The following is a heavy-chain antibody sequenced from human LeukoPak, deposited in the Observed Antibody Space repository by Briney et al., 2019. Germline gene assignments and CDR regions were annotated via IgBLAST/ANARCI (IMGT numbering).Heavy chain of an antibody. CDR3: ARVNEFWSGQWDE. CDR2: INSTGGSI. Sequence: ASVTVSRKAAGYTFTTYYMHWVRHAPPPGLEWVGIINSTGGSISYAQKFQGRVTMTRDTSTTPVCMELGSLRSEDTAVDYCARVNEFWSGQWDEGGQGTLATV. V-gene: IGHV1-46*01. J-gene: IGHJ4*02. D-gene: IGHD3-3*01. CDR1: GYTFTTYY.